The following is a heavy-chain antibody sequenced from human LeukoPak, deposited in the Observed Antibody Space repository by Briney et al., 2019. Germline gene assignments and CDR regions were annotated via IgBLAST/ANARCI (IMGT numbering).Heavy chain of an antibody. D-gene: IGHD2-2*01. CDR2: IKSKDAGGTT. J-gene: IGHJ4*02. CDR1: GFTFSNVW. CDR3: STDFSRGYFGS. Sequence: GGSLRLSCAASGFTFSNVWMNWVRQAPGKGLEWVGRIKSKDAGGTTDYAAPVKGRFTISRDDSKNTVYLQMNSLETEDTAVYYCSTDFSRGYFGSWGQGTLVTVSS. V-gene: IGHV3-15*01.